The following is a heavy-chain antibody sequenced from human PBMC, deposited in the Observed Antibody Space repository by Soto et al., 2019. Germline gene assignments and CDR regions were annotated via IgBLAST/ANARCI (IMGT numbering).Heavy chain of an antibody. J-gene: IGHJ6*02. CDR2: ISSSSSYI. Sequence: PGGSLRLSCAASGFTFSSYSMNWVRQAPGKGLEWVSCISSSSSYIYYADSVKGRFTISRDNAKNSLYLQMNSLRAEDTAVYYCARGRIVVVPAAILHYGMDVWGQGTTVTVSS. V-gene: IGHV3-21*01. D-gene: IGHD2-2*02. CDR1: GFTFSSYS. CDR3: ARGRIVVVPAAILHYGMDV.